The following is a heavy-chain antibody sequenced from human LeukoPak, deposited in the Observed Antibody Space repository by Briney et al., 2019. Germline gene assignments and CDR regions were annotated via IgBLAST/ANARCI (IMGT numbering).Heavy chain of an antibody. CDR2: ISGTSIYI. Sequence: GGSLRLSCEASGFTFSSYSMNWVRRAPGKGLEWVSSISGTSIYIYYADSVRGRFTISRDTARNSLYLQINSLRAEDTAVYYCARLRDGYTDFDYWGQGTLVTVSS. V-gene: IGHV3-21*01. CDR3: ARLRDGYTDFDY. CDR1: GFTFSSYS. D-gene: IGHD5-24*01. J-gene: IGHJ4*02.